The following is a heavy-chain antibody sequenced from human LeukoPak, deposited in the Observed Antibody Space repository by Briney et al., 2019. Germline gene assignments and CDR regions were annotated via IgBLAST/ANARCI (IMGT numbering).Heavy chain of an antibody. CDR2: INPNSGST. J-gene: IGHJ4*02. V-gene: IGHV1-2*02. D-gene: IGHD5-18*01. Sequence: ASVKVSCKASGYTFTGYYMHWVRQAPGQGLEWMGWINPNSGSTNYAQKFQGRVTMTRDTPISTAYMELSRLRSDDTAVYYCAREKGVDTAMADWGQGTLVTVSS. CDR3: AREKGVDTAMAD. CDR1: GYTFTGYY.